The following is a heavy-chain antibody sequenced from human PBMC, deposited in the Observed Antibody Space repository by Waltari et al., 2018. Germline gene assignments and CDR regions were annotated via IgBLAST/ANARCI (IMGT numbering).Heavy chain of an antibody. J-gene: IGHJ6*02. CDR3: ARQGSEDIVVVPAAMHYYYYGMDV. CDR2: IYHSGST. V-gene: IGHV4-38-2*01. Sequence: QVQLQESGPGLVKPSETLSLTCAVSGYSISSGYYWGWIRQPTGKGLEGIGSIYHSGSTYYNPSLKSRVTISVDTSKNQFSLKLSSVTAADTAVYYCARQGSEDIVVVPAAMHYYYYGMDVWGQGTTVTVSS. CDR1: GYSISSGYY. D-gene: IGHD2-2*01.